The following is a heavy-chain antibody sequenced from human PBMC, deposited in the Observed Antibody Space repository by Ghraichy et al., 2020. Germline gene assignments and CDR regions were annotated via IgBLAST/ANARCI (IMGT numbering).Heavy chain of an antibody. CDR2: ISGSGGST. D-gene: IGHD6-19*01. CDR1: GFTFSSYA. Sequence: GGSLRLSCAASGFTFSSYAMSWVRQAPGKGLEWVSAISGSGGSTYYADSVKGRFTISRDNSKNTLYLQMNSLRAEDTAVYYCAKVAVAGGFGYYYGMDVWGQGTTVTVSS. CDR3: AKVAVAGGFGYYYGMDV. J-gene: IGHJ6*02. V-gene: IGHV3-23*01.